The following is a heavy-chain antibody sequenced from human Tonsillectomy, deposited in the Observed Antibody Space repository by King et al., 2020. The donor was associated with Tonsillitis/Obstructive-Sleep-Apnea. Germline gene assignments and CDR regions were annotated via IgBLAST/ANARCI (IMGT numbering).Heavy chain of an antibody. Sequence: QLVQSGAEVKKPGASVKVSCKASGYTFTGYYMHWVRQAPGQGLEWMGRINPNSGGTNYAQKFQGRVTMTRDTSISTAYMELSRLRSDDTAVYYCARVFVDTMVQGYNYWGQGTLVTVSS. J-gene: IGHJ4*02. CDR2: INPNSGGT. D-gene: IGHD3-10*01. CDR1: GYTFTGYY. CDR3: ARVFVDTMVQGYNY. V-gene: IGHV1-2*06.